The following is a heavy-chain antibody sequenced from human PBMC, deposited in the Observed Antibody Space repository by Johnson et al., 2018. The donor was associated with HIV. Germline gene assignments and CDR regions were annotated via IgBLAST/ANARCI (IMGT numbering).Heavy chain of an antibody. J-gene: IGHJ3*01. Sequence: QVQLVESGGGVVQPGRSLRLSCAASGFTFSSYAMHWVRQAPGKGLEWVAVISYDGSNKYYADSVKGRFTISRDNSKNTLYLQMNSLRAEDTAVYYCAKVLFWGQGTVVTVSS. D-gene: IGHD2-15*01. CDR3: AKVLF. CDR1: GFTFSSYA. CDR2: ISYDGSNK. V-gene: IGHV3-30-3*01.